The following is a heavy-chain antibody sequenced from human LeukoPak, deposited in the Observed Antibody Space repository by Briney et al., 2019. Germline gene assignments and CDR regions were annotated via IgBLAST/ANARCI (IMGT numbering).Heavy chain of an antibody. CDR2: FDPEDGET. CDR1: GYTLTELS. V-gene: IGHV1-24*01. Sequence: ASVKVSCKVSGYTLTELSMHRVRHAPGKGLEWRGGFDPEDGETIYVQKFQGRVTMTEDTSTDTAYMELSRLRSEDTAVYYCARDYGSRLVHATSAYLIWGQGTQVTVSS. D-gene: IGHD3-22*01. J-gene: IGHJ4*02. CDR3: ARDYGSRLVHATSAYLI.